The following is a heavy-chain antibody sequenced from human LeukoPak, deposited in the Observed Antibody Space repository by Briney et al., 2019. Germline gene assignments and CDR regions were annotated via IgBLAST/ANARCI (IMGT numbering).Heavy chain of an antibody. J-gene: IGHJ6*03. D-gene: IGHD2-2*01. CDR2: INPSGGST. CDR3: ARAPGNYYMDV. Sequence: GASVKVSCRASGYTFTSYYMHWVRQAPGQGLEWMGIINPSGGSTSYAQKFQGRVTMTRDTSTSTVYMELSSLRSEDTAVYYCARAPGNYYMDVWGKGTTVTVSS. CDR1: GYTFTSYY. V-gene: IGHV1-46*01.